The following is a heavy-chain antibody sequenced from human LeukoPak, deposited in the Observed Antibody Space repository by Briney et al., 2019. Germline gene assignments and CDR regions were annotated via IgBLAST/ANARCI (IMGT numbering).Heavy chain of an antibody. J-gene: IGHJ4*02. Sequence: HTGGSLRLSCEASGFALTAYGMSWVRQAPGRGLVWVSRINHDGSSTNYADSVKGRFTISRDNAKNTLYLQMNSLRAEDTAVYYCVRDWGYDSSGYWQKYFDTWGQGTLVTVSS. CDR3: VRDWGYDSSGYWQKYFDT. CDR1: GFALTAYG. V-gene: IGHV3-74*01. CDR2: INHDGSST. D-gene: IGHD3-22*01.